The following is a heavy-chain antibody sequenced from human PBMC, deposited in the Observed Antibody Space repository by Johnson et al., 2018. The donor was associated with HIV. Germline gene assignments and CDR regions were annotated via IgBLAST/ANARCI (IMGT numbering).Heavy chain of an antibody. J-gene: IGHJ3*02. CDR3: AKESPREYQLPTDAFDI. Sequence: VQLVESGGVAIQPGGSLRLSCAASGFTFDDYAMHWVRQAPGKGLEWVSRIIRDATTAIYADSVKGRFTISRDNAKNTLYLQMDSLRAEDTAAYYCAKESPREYQLPTDAFDIWGQGTMVTVSS. CDR1: GFTFDDYA. V-gene: IGHV3-74*01. CDR2: IIRDATTA. D-gene: IGHD2-2*01.